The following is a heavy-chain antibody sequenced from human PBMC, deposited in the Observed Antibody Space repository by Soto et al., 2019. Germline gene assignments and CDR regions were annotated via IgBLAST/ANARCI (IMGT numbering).Heavy chain of an antibody. CDR1: GYSFTSYW. CDR2: IYPGDSDT. V-gene: IGHV5-51*01. Sequence: GESLKISCKGSGYSFTSYWIGWVRQMPGKGLEWMGIIYPGDSDTRYSPSFQGQVTISADKSISTAYPQWSSLKASDTAMYYCARSYGDYDSVYWYFDLWGRGTLVTVSS. CDR3: ARSYGDYDSVYWYFDL. D-gene: IGHD4-17*01. J-gene: IGHJ2*01.